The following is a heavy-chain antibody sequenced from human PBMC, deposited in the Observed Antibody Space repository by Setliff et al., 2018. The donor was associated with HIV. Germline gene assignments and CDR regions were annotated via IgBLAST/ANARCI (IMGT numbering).Heavy chain of an antibody. V-gene: IGHV4-38-2*01. Sequence: SETLSLTCAVSGYSISSGYYWGWIRQPPGKGLEWIGSIYHSGSTYYNPSLESRVTISVDTSKNQFSLKLSSVTAADTAVYYCARGRYSGSYGYWGQGTLVTVSS. D-gene: IGHD1-26*01. CDR2: IYHSGST. CDR3: ARGRYSGSYGY. J-gene: IGHJ4*02. CDR1: GYSISSGYY.